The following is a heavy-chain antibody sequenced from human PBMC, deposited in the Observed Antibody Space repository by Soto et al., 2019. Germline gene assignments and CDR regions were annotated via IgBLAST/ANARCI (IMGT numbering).Heavy chain of an antibody. J-gene: IGHJ4*02. CDR3: AKCGIWGGTWGHPNY. CDR2: ISGSGDNT. Sequence: EVQLLESGGGLVQPGGSLRLSCVTSGFTFSSYAMSWVRQAPGKGLEWVSGISGSGDNTYYADSVKGRFTISRDNSKNTLYLQMDGLRAEDTAVYYCAKCGIWGGTWGHPNYWGQGTLVTVSS. V-gene: IGHV3-23*01. CDR1: GFTFSSYA. D-gene: IGHD1-26*01.